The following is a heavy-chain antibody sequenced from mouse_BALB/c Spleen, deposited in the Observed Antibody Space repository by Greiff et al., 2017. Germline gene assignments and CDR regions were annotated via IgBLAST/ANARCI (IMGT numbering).Heavy chain of an antibody. CDR3: TRGLLQKDLGFAY. V-gene: IGHV1-15*01. CDR2: IDPETGGT. J-gene: IGHJ3*01. D-gene: IGHD2-3*01. CDR1: GYTFTDYE. Sequence: QVQLQQSGAELVRPGASVTLSCKASGYTFTDYEMHWVKQTPVHGLEWIGAIDPETGGTAYNQKFKGKATLTADKSSSTAYMELRSLTSEDSAVYYCTRGLLQKDLGFAYWGQGTLVTVSA.